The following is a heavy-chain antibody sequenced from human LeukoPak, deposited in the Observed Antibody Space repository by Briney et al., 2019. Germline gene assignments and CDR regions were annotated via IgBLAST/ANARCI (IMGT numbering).Heavy chain of an antibody. Sequence: SQTLSLTCAISGGSVSNNGGAWNWIRQSPSRGLEWLGRTYYRSKWFHDYAVSVETRITINPDTSKNHFSLQLKSVTPEDTAVYYCVKGWAMDVWGQGTTVTVSS. CDR1: GGSVSNNGGA. CDR3: VKGWAMDV. D-gene: IGHD1-26*01. CDR2: TYYRSKWFH. V-gene: IGHV6-1*01. J-gene: IGHJ6*02.